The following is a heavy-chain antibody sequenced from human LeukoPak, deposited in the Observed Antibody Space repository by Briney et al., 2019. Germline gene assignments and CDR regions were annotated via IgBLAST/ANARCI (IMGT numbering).Heavy chain of an antibody. Sequence: GSLRLSCAASGFTFSSYWMSWVRPAPGNGLEWVANIKQDGSEKYYVDSVKGRFTISRDNAKNSLYLQMNSLRAEDTAVYYCARSRIAANFDPWGQGTLVTVSS. D-gene: IGHD6-6*01. J-gene: IGHJ5*02. CDR1: GFTFSSYW. CDR3: ARSRIAANFDP. CDR2: IKQDGSEK. V-gene: IGHV3-7*01.